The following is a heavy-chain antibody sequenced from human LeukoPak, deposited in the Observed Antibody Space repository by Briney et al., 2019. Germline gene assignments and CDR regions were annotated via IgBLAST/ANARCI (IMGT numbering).Heavy chain of an antibody. D-gene: IGHD2-2*01. CDR1: GFTFSSYA. Sequence: GGSLRLSCAASGFTFSSYAMSWVRQAPGKGLEWVAVISYDGSNKYYADSVKGRFTISRDNSKNTLYLQMNSLRAEDTAVYYCARPYCSSTSCHAGPFDYWGQGTLVTVSS. CDR3: ARPYCSSTSCHAGPFDY. CDR2: ISYDGSNK. J-gene: IGHJ4*02. V-gene: IGHV3-30-3*01.